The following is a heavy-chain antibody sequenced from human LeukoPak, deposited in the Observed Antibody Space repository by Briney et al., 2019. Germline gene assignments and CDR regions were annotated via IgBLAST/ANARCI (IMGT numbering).Heavy chain of an antibody. V-gene: IGHV3-30*03. D-gene: IGHD6-19*01. J-gene: IGHJ5*02. Sequence: TGRSLRLSCAASGFTFSSYGMHWVRQAPGKGLEWVGVTSHDGSNEYYEDSVKGRFTISRDNAKNSLYLQMNSLRAEDTAVYYCARDQSSVAGTTYNWFDPWGQGTLVTVSS. CDR1: GFTFSSYG. CDR2: TSHDGSNE. CDR3: ARDQSSVAGTTYNWFDP.